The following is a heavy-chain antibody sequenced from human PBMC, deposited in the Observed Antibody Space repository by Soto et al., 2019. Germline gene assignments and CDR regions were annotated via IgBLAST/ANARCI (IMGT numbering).Heavy chain of an antibody. J-gene: IGHJ3*02. V-gene: IGHV3-7*01. D-gene: IGHD3-3*01. CDR2: IKQDGSEK. CDR1: GFTFSSYW. CDR3: ARDPYYDFWSGYPKNAFDI. Sequence: GGSLRLSCAASGFTFSSYWMSWVRQAPGKGLEWVANIKQDGSEKYYVDSVKGRFTISRDNAKNSLYLQMNSLRAEDTAVYYCARDPYYDFWSGYPKNAFDISGQATMVTVSS.